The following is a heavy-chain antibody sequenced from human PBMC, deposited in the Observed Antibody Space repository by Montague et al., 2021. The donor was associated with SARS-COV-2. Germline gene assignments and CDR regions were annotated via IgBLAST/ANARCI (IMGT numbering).Heavy chain of an antibody. CDR3: AGLGAIALVRGITKADFSNYGMDV. CDR1: SGSFRGYY. D-gene: IGHD3-10*01. V-gene: IGHV4-34*01. CDR2: INHSGST. Sequence: SETLSLTCAVSSGSFRGYYRSRIRHPPGKGPDWTGEINHSGSTTYNPSLESRVPISVDTSNKQFSLKVTSVTAADTAVYYCAGLGAIALVRGITKADFSNYGMDVWGQGTTVTVSS. J-gene: IGHJ6*02.